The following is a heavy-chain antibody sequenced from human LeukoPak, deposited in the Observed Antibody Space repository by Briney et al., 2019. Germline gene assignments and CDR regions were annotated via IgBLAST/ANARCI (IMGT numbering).Heavy chain of an antibody. CDR3: ARGLLVPAATRYWYFDL. Sequence: KPSETLSLTCAVFGGSFSGYYRSWIRQPPGKGLEWIGEIHHSGSTNYNPSLESRVAISLDTSKNQFSLNLTSVTAADTAVYYCARGLLVPAATRYWYFDLWGRGTLVTVSA. CDR1: GGSFSGYY. V-gene: IGHV4-34*01. D-gene: IGHD2-2*01. CDR2: IHHSGST. J-gene: IGHJ2*01.